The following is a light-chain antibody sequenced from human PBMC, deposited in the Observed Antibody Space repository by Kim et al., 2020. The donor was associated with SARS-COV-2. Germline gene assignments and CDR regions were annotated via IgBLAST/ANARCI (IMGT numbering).Light chain of an antibody. CDR2: YAS. J-gene: IGKJ1*01. Sequence: VNPKEKVTITCRASQSIGSSLHWYQQKPDQSPKLLIKYASQSFSGVPSRFSGSGSGTDFTLTINSLEAEDAATYYCHQSSGLPWTFGQGTKVDIK. CDR3: HQSSGLPWT. CDR1: QSIGSS. V-gene: IGKV6-21*01.